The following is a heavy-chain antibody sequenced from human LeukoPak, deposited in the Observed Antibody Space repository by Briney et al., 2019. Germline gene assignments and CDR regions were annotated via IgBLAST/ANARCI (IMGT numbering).Heavy chain of an antibody. D-gene: IGHD6-13*01. CDR2: IYYTGTT. CDR1: GVSINTHY. J-gene: IGHJ4*02. CDR3: ARHGDSSSWPLDY. V-gene: IGHV4-59*08. Sequence: PSETLSLTCIVSGVSINTHYWTWIRQSPGKGLEWIGHIYYTGTTNYSPSLKSRVTISVDTSKNQFSLKLSSVTAADTAVYYCARHGDSSSWPLDYWGQGTLVTVSS.